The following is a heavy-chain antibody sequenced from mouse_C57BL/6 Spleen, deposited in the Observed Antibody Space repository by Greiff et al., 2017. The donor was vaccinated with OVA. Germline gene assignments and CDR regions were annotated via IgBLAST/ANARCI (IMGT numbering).Heavy chain of an antibody. V-gene: IGHV5-16*01. CDR1: GFTFSDYY. D-gene: IGHD1-1*01. Sequence: EVKLVESEGGLVQPGSSMKLSCTASGFTFSDYYMAWVRQVPEKGLEWVANINYDGSSTYYLDSLKSRFIISRDNAKNMLYLQMSRLKAEDTATYYCARGGHYYGSSLYAMDYWGQGTSVTVSS. CDR3: ARGGHYYGSSLYAMDY. CDR2: INYDGSST. J-gene: IGHJ4*01.